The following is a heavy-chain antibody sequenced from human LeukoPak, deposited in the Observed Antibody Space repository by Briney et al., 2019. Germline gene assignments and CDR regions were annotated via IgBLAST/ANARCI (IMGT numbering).Heavy chain of an antibody. J-gene: IGHJ4*02. CDR1: GFTFSSYA. V-gene: IGHV3-23*01. CDR2: ISGSGGGT. D-gene: IGHD6-25*01. CDR3: TKASATVWPKYFDS. Sequence: GGSLRLSCAASGFTFSSYAMSWVRHTSGKGLQWLSAISGSGGGTNYADSVKGRFTISRDNSKNILYLQMNGLGAEDTAIFYCTKASATVWPKYFDSWGQGTLVSVSS.